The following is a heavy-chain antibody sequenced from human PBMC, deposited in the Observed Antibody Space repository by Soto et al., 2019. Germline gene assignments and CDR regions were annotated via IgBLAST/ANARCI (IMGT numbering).Heavy chain of an antibody. CDR2: ISYDESNK. CDR3: AKDSRAWNDVRYGLDV. J-gene: IGHJ6*02. V-gene: IGHV3-30*18. D-gene: IGHD1-1*01. Sequence: QVQLVESGGGVVQPGRSLRLSCAASGFTFSSYGMHWVRQAPGKGLEWVALISYDESNKYYVDSVKGRFTITTDNSKNTLYLQMNSLRAEDTAVYYCAKDSRAWNDVRYGLDVWGQGTTVTVSS. CDR1: GFTFSSYG.